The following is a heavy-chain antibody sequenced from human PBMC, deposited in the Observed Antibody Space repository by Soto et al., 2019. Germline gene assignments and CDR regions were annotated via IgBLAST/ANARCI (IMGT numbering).Heavy chain of an antibody. V-gene: IGHV3-21*01. Sequence: EVQLVESGGGLVKPGGSLRLSCAASGFTFSSYSMNWVRQAPGKGLEWVSSISSSSSYIYYADSVKGRFTISRDNAKNSLYLQMNSLRAEDTAVYYCAREEYQLLSYYYYGMDVWGQGTTVTVSS. J-gene: IGHJ6*02. CDR2: ISSSSSYI. CDR1: GFTFSSYS. CDR3: AREEYQLLSYYYYGMDV. D-gene: IGHD2-2*01.